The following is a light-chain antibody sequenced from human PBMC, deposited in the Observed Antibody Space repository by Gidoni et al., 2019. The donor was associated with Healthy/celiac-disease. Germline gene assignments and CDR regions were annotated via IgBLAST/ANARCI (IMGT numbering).Light chain of an antibody. J-gene: IGKJ4*01. V-gene: IGKV3-15*01. CDR3: HQYRNWPSLT. CDR2: GAS. Sequence: EVVMTQSPAIVSVSPGDTATLSCRASQAIHSHLACYQQSPGQAPRLLINGASTRATCIPARFSGRGAGTEVTLTSSSRQFEDFAVYYCHQYRNWPSLTFGGGTKVDIK. CDR1: QAIHSH.